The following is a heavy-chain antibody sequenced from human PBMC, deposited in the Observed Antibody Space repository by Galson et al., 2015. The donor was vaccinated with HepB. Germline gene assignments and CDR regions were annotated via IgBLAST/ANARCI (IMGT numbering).Heavy chain of an antibody. Sequence: SLRLSCAVSGFTLGDYSMSWFRQAPGKGLEWVGFIISKAYGGTTEYAASVKGRFTISRDDSKSIAFLQINSLKSEDTAVYYCSRSHYGGDRYHYYGMDVWGQGTTVTVSS. CDR2: IISKAYGGTT. V-gene: IGHV3-49*03. D-gene: IGHD2-21*02. J-gene: IGHJ6*02. CDR1: GFTLGDYS. CDR3: SRSHYGGDRYHYYGMDV.